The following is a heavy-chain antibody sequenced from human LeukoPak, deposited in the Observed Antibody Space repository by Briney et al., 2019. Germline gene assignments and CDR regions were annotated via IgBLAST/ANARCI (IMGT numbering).Heavy chain of an antibody. D-gene: IGHD3-16*01. CDR1: GFTFSSYE. V-gene: IGHV3-48*03. J-gene: IGHJ4*02. CDR2: ISSSGSTI. Sequence: GGSLRLSCAASGFTFSSYEMNWVRQAPGKGLEWVSYISSSGSTIYYADSVKGRFTISRDNAKNSLYLQMNSLRAEDTAVYYCAGIMITFGGVTVDYWGQGTLVTVSS. CDR3: AGIMITFGGVTVDY.